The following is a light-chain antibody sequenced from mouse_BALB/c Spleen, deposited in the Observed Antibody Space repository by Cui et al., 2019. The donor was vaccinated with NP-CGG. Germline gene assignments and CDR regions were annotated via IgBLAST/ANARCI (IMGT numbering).Light chain of an antibody. CDR2: GTN. Sequence: VLTQESPLTTSPGETVTLTCRSSTGAVTTSNYANWVQEKPDHLFTGLIGGTNNRAPGVPTRFSGSLIGDKAALTITGAQTEDEAIYFCALWYSNHWVFGGGTKLTVL. V-gene: IGLV1*01. J-gene: IGLJ1*01. CDR3: ALWYSNHWV. CDR1: TGAVTTSNY.